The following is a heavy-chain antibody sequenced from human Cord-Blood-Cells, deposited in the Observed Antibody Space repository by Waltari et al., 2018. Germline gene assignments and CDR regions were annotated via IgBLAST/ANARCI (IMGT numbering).Heavy chain of an antibody. CDR2: IYGGGSI. J-gene: IGHJ4*02. V-gene: IGHV3-66*01. Sequence: EVQLVESGGGLVQPGGSLRLSCAASGFTVSSNYMSWVRQAPGKGRGLVTVIYGGGSINDGDSVKGRCTISRDNSKNTLYLQMNSLRAEDTAVYYCARINWGPFDYWGQGTLVTVSS. D-gene: IGHD7-27*01. CDR1: GFTVSSNY. CDR3: ARINWGPFDY.